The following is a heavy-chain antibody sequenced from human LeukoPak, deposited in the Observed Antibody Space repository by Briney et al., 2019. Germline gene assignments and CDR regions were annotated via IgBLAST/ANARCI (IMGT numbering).Heavy chain of an antibody. CDR2: IYHSGST. Sequence: SETLSLTCTVSGYSISSGYYWGWIRQPPGKGVEWIGSIYHSGSTNDNPSLKSRVTISVDTSKNLFSLKLSSVTAADTAVYYCSRGVVVVVAATGEAEYFQHWGQGTLVTVSS. V-gene: IGHV4-38-2*02. CDR1: GYSISSGYY. CDR3: SRGVVVVVAATGEAEYFQH. J-gene: IGHJ1*01. D-gene: IGHD2-15*01.